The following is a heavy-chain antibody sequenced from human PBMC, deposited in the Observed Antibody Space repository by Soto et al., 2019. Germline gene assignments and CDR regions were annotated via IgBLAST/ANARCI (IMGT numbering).Heavy chain of an antibody. D-gene: IGHD3-10*01. V-gene: IGHV3-30*18. CDR3: AKDKGWFGELFTKRTNFDY. CDR2: ISYDGSNK. Sequence: GGSLRLSCAASGFTFSSYGMHWVRQAPGKGLEWVAVISYDGSNKYYADSVKGRFTISRDNSKNTLYLQMNSLRAEDTAVYYCAKDKGWFGELFTKRTNFDYWGQGTLVTVSS. J-gene: IGHJ4*02. CDR1: GFTFSSYG.